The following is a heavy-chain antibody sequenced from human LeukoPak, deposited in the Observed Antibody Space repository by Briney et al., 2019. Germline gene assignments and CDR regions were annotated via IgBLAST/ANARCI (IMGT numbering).Heavy chain of an antibody. CDR3: ASRGAYGPFDY. D-gene: IGHD3-10*01. V-gene: IGHV4-39*07. CDR2: IYYSGST. J-gene: IGHJ4*02. Sequence: SETLSLTCTVSGDSISSSRSYWGWIRQPPGKGLEWIGSIYYSGSTYYNPSLKSRVTISVDTSKNQFSLKLSSVTAADTAVYYCASRGAYGPFDYWGQGTLVTVSS. CDR1: GDSISSSRSY.